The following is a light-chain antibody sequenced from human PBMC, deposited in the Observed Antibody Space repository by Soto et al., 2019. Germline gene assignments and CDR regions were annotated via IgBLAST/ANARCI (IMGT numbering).Light chain of an antibody. Sequence: DIQMTQSPSTLSASVGDRVTITCRASQSISTWLAWYQQKPGKAPKLLIYKASNLEGGVPLRFSGSGSGTEFTITISGLQPDDFATYYCQQYNAYPLTFGGGTTVEIK. CDR3: QQYNAYPLT. CDR2: KAS. J-gene: IGKJ4*01. V-gene: IGKV1-5*03. CDR1: QSISTW.